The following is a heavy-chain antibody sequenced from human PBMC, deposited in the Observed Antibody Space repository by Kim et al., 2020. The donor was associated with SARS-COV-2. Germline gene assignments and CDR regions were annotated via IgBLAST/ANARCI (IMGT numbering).Heavy chain of an antibody. V-gene: IGHV3-30*04. D-gene: IGHD3-9*01. CDR2: ISYDGSNK. CDR3: ARDYYDILTGYGGAFDI. Sequence: GGSLRLSCAASGFTFSSYAMHWVRQAPGKGLEWVAVISYDGSNKYYADSVKGRFTISRDNSKNTLYLQMNSLRAEDTAVYYCARDYYDILTGYGGAFDIWGQGTMVTVSS. J-gene: IGHJ3*02. CDR1: GFTFSSYA.